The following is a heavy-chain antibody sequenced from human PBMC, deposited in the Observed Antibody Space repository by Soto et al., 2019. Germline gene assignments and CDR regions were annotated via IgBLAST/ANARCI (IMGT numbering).Heavy chain of an antibody. Sequence: EVQLLESGGGLVQPGGSLRLSCAASGFTFRNYAMSWVRQAPGKGLEWVSGMSGSGGSTYYADSVTGRFTISRDNSKNTLYLQMNSLSVEDTALYYCAKDRHAYGDYVRPFDYWGQGTLVTVSS. CDR2: MSGSGGST. D-gene: IGHD4-17*01. CDR3: AKDRHAYGDYVRPFDY. V-gene: IGHV3-23*01. CDR1: GFTFRNYA. J-gene: IGHJ4*02.